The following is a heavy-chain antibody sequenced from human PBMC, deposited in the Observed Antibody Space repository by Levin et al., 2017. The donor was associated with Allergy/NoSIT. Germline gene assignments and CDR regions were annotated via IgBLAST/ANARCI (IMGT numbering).Heavy chain of an antibody. CDR1: GYSFTSFW. D-gene: IGHD4-23*01. CDR2: IFPSDSDT. CDR3: ARRDSDGSNPLDY. V-gene: IGHV5-51*01. J-gene: IGHJ4*02. Sequence: PGESLKISCQASGYSFTSFWFGWVRQRPGKGLEWMGLIFPSDSDTRVSPSFQGQIIMSVDKSINTAYLQWSSLKASDSAMYYCARRDSDGSNPLDYWGQGTLVTVSP.